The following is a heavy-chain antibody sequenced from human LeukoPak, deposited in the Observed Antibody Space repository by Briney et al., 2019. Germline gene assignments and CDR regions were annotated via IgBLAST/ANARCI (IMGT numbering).Heavy chain of an antibody. V-gene: IGHV4-30-2*06. CDR1: GGSISSGDYY. CDR2: INHRGST. J-gene: IGHJ6*03. Sequence: PSQTLSLTCTVSGGSISSGDYYCNWNRQSPGKGLEWIGEINHRGSTKYNPSLKSRVTMSADTSKNQFSLKLSSMSVADTAVYYCARRPPEIGRPRPYYFYYYMDVWGRGTTVTVSS. D-gene: IGHD3-10*01. CDR3: ARRPPEIGRPRPYYFYYYMDV.